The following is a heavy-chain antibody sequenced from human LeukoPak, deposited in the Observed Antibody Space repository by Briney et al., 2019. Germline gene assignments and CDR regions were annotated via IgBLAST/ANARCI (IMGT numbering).Heavy chain of an antibody. CDR2: INHSGST. J-gene: IGHJ4*02. D-gene: IGHD4-23*01. V-gene: IGHV4-34*01. CDR3: ARGRGDLVTTVVTPTYYFDY. CDR1: GGSFSGYY. Sequence: SETLSLTCAVYGGSFSGYYWSWIRQPPGKGLEWIGEINHSGSTNYNPSLKSRVTISVDTSKNQFSLKLSSVTAADAAVYYCARGRGDLVTTVVTPTYYFDYWGQGTLVTVSS.